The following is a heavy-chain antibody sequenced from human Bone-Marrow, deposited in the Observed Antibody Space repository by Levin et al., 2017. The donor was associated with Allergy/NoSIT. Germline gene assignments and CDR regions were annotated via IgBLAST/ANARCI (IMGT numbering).Heavy chain of an antibody. CDR1: GGSFSGYY. CDR2: INHSGST. V-gene: IGHV4-34*01. J-gene: IGHJ4*02. CDR3: ARDSPWAYYHDY. Sequence: SETLSLTCAVYGGSFSGYYWSWIRQPPGKGLEWIGEINHSGSTNYNPSLKSRVTISVDTSKNQFSLKLSSVTAADTAVYYCARDSPWAYYHDYWGQGTLVTVSS. D-gene: IGHD3-10*01.